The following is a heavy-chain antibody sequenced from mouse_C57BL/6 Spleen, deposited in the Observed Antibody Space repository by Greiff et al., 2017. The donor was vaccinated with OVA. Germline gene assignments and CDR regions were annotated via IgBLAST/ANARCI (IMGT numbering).Heavy chain of an antibody. Sequence: QVQLKESGPGLVQPSQSLSITCTVSGFSLTSYGVHWVRQSPGKGLEWLGVIWSGGSTDYNAAFISRLSISKDNSKSQVFFKMNSLQAVDTAIYYCARLGFDYWGQGTTLTVSS. D-gene: IGHD4-1*01. CDR1: GFSLTSYG. CDR2: IWSGGST. V-gene: IGHV2-2*01. J-gene: IGHJ2*01. CDR3: ARLGFDY.